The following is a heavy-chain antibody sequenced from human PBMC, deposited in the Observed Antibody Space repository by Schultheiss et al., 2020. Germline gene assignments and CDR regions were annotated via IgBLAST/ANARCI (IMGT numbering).Heavy chain of an antibody. J-gene: IGHJ2*01. Sequence: SQTLSLTCTVSGGSISTYYWSWIRQPAGKGLEWIGHIYISGSTNYNPSLKSRVTMSVDTSKNQFSLKLSSVTAADTAVYYCARMSLLGRPSYWYFDLWGRGSLVTVSS. CDR3: ARMSLLGRPSYWYFDL. CDR2: IYISGST. V-gene: IGHV4-4*07. CDR1: GGSISTYY. D-gene: IGHD3-10*01.